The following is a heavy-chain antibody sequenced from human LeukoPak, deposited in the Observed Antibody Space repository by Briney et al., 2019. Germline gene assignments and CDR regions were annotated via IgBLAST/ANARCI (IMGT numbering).Heavy chain of an antibody. CDR1: GYTFTGYY. J-gene: IGHJ4*02. CDR3: AKIGVSGSYWDFDS. V-gene: IGHV1-2*02. D-gene: IGHD1-26*01. Sequence: AASVKVSCKASGYTFTGYYMHWVRQAPGQGLEWMGWIDPRNGGTRYAQNFQGRVTMTRDTSISTAYMELSSLTSDDTAMYYCAKIGVSGSYWDFDSWGQGTLVTVSS. CDR2: IDPRNGGT.